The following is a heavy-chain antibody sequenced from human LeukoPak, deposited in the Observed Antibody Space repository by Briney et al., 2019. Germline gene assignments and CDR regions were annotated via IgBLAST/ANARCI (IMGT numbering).Heavy chain of an antibody. D-gene: IGHD3-3*01. CDR1: GFTFSSSA. Sequence: GRSLRLSCAASGFTFSSSAMHWVRQAPGKGLEWVAVISYDESNKYYADSVKGRFTISRDNSKNTLYLQMNSLRAEDTAVYYCARGTDTKPFWSGYWVDVWGQGTTVTVSS. CDR2: ISYDESNK. J-gene: IGHJ6*02. CDR3: ARGTDTKPFWSGYWVDV. V-gene: IGHV3-30*03.